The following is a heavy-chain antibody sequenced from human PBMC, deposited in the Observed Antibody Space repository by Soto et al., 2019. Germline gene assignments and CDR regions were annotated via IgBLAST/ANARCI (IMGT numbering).Heavy chain of an antibody. Sequence: GASVKVSCKASGGTFSSYTISWVRQAPGQGLEWMGRIIPILGIANYAQKFQGRVTITADKSTSTAYMELSSLRSEDTAVYYCARAGREMIVADGMDVWGQGTTVTVSS. CDR1: GGTFSSYT. CDR2: IIPILGIA. V-gene: IGHV1-69*02. D-gene: IGHD3-22*01. J-gene: IGHJ6*02. CDR3: ARAGREMIVADGMDV.